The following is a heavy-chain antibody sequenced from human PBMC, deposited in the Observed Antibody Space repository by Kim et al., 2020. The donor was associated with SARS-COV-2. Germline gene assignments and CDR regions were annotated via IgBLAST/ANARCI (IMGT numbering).Heavy chain of an antibody. D-gene: IGHD3-3*01. Sequence: SETLSLTCAVYGGSFSGYYWSWIRQPPGKGLEWIGEINHSGSTNYNPSLKSRVTISVDTSKNQFSLKLSSVTAADTAVYYCARGGGPPYDFWSGYYVIWGQGTLVTVSS. J-gene: IGHJ4*02. CDR1: GGSFSGYY. V-gene: IGHV4-34*01. CDR3: ARGGGPPYDFWSGYYVI. CDR2: INHSGST.